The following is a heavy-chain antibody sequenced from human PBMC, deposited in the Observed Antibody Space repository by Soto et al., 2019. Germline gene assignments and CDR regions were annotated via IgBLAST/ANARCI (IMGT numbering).Heavy chain of an antibody. D-gene: IGHD5-12*01. Sequence: PSETLSLTCTVSGGSISSSSYYWGWIRQPPGKGLEWIGSIYYSGSTYYNPSLKSRVTISVDTSKNQFSLKLSSVTAADTAVYYCARHGSDGYNSRSYYFDYWGQGTLVTVSS. V-gene: IGHV4-39*01. CDR2: IYYSGST. CDR3: ARHGSDGYNSRSYYFDY. J-gene: IGHJ4*02. CDR1: GGSISSSSYY.